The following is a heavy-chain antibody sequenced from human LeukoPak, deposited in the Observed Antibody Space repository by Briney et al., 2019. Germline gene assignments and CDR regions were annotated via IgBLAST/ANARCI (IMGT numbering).Heavy chain of an antibody. V-gene: IGHV3-74*01. J-gene: IGHJ5*02. CDR3: ARSDWFDP. CDR2: IKADGSST. Sequence: PGGSLRLSCAASGFTLSNYWMHWVRQAPGKGLVWVSRIKADGSSTSYADSVKGRFTITRDNAKNTLYLQMNSLRAEDTAVYYCARSDWFDPRGQGTLVTVSS. CDR1: GFTLSNYW.